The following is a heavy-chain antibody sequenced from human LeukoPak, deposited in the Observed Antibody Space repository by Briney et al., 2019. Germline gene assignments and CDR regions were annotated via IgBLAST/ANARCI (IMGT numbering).Heavy chain of an antibody. CDR2: INHSGST. J-gene: IGHJ6*03. Sequence: SETLSLTCAVYGGSFSGYYWSWIRQPPGKGLEWIGEINHSGSTNYNPSLKSRVTISVDTSKNQFSLKLSSVTAADTAVYYCARRRYYYYMDVWGKGTTVTISS. V-gene: IGHV4-34*01. CDR3: ARRRYYYYMDV. CDR1: GGSFSGYY.